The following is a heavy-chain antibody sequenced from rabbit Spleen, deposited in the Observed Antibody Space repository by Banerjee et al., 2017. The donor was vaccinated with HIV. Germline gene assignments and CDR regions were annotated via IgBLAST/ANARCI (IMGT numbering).Heavy chain of an antibody. Sequence: QEQLKESGGGLVQPGASLTLTCKASGIDFSNYNFMCWVRQAPGKGLEWIACIDTGSRDFTYYASWAKGRFTISKTSSTTVTLQLNSLTAADTATYFCARSFYTYGVTDYAYATGYYGMDLWGPGSLVTVS. CDR1: GIDFSNYNF. CDR3: ARSFYTYGVTDYAYATGYYGMDL. V-gene: IGHV1S45*01. CDR2: IDTGSRDFT. D-gene: IGHD6-1*01. J-gene: IGHJ6*01.